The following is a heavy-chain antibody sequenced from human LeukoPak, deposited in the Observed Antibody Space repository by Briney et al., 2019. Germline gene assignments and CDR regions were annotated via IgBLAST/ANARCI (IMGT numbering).Heavy chain of an antibody. D-gene: IGHD1-26*01. V-gene: IGHV1-69*06. Sequence: ASVKVSCKASGYTFTKYYIHWVRQAPGQGIEWVGGIMPSSGSANYAQKFQGRVTITADKSTSTVDMELSSLRSEDTAMYYCVREVSAVVVGGINWFDPWGQGTLVTVSS. CDR2: IMPSSGSA. CDR3: VREVSAVVVGGINWFDP. CDR1: GYTFTKYY. J-gene: IGHJ5*02.